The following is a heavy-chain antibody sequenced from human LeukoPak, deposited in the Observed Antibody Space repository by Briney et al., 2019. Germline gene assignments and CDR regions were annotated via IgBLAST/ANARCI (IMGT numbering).Heavy chain of an antibody. D-gene: IGHD5-18*01. Sequence: GGSLRLSCAASGFTFSKYWLHWVRQAPGKGLEWVAVIWYDGSNKYYADSVKGRFTISRDNSKNTLYLQMNSLRAEDTAVYYCASQTRQTAMVTMDVWGQGTTVTVSS. V-gene: IGHV3-33*08. CDR2: IWYDGSNK. CDR1: GFTFSKYW. CDR3: ASQTRQTAMVTMDV. J-gene: IGHJ6*02.